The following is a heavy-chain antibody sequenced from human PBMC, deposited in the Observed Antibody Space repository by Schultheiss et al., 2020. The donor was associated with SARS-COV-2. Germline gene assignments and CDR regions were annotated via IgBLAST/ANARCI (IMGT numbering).Heavy chain of an antibody. D-gene: IGHD3-16*02. Sequence: ASVKVSCKASGYTFTGYYMHWVRQAPGQGLEWMGIINPSGGSTSYAQKFQGRVTMTRDTSTSTVYMELSSLRSDDTAVYYCARDGYVWGSYRYYGLQSDWGQGTLVTVSS. CDR2: INPSGGST. CDR3: ARDGYVWGSYRYYGLQSD. CDR1: GYTFTGYY. J-gene: IGHJ4*02. V-gene: IGHV1-46*01.